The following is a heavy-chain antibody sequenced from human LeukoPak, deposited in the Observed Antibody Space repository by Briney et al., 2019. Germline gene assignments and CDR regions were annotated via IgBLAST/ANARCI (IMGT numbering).Heavy chain of an antibody. Sequence: PSETLSLTCAVSGYSISSGYYWGWIRQPPGKGLEWIGSIYHSGSTYYSPSLKSRVTISVDTSKNQFSLKLSSVTAADTAVYYCASVWYMDVWGKGTTVTVSS. J-gene: IGHJ6*03. CDR2: IYHSGST. CDR3: ASVWYMDV. V-gene: IGHV4-38-2*01. CDR1: GYSISSGYY. D-gene: IGHD3-16*01.